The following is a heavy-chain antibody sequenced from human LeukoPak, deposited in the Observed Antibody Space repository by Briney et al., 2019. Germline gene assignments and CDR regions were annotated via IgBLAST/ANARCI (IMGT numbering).Heavy chain of an antibody. CDR3: ARAYYYGSGSRIVDY. J-gene: IGHJ4*02. CDR2: IKSDGSTT. CDR1: GFTFSTSW. D-gene: IGHD3-10*01. Sequence: PGGSLRLSCAASGFTFSTSWMHWVRQAPGKGLVWVSRIKSDGSTTTYADSVKGRFTISRDNAKNSLYLQMNSLRAEDTAVYYCARAYYYGSGSRIVDYWGQGTLVTVSS. V-gene: IGHV3-74*01.